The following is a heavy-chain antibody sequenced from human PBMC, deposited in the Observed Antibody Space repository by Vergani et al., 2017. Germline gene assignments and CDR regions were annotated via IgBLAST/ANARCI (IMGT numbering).Heavy chain of an antibody. D-gene: IGHD6-19*01. CDR2: IYYSGST. Sequence: VQLVESGGGLVKPGGSLRLSCVGSGFTFGSYRMNWVRQAPGKGLEWIASIYYSGSTYYNPSLKSRVTISVDTSKNQFSLKLSSVTAADTAVYFCARHSTVEWLVKLGWIDPLGQGILVTVSS. CDR3: ARHSTVEWLVKLGWIDP. CDR1: GFTFGSYRMN. J-gene: IGHJ5*02. V-gene: IGHV4-39*01.